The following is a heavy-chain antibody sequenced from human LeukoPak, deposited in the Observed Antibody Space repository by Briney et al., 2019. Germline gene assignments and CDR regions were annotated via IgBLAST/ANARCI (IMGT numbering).Heavy chain of an antibody. CDR1: VFSLSSYD. Sequence: GGSLRLSCAASVFSLSSYDMRWGRQAPGKGLEWVSGISYTGGSTYYEASLKGRSTIPRDNSRNTLYLQMNSLRAEDTAVYYCAKDPSDLGGSWSNNYFDCWGQGTLVSVPS. D-gene: IGHD3-10*01. J-gene: IGHJ4*02. CDR2: ISYTGGST. V-gene: IGHV3-23*01. CDR3: AKDPSDLGGSWSNNYFDC.